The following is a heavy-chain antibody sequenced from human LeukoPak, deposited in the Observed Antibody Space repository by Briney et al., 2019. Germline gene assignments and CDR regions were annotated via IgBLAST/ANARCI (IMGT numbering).Heavy chain of an antibody. D-gene: IGHD3-10*02. V-gene: IGHV3-48*04. CDR2: ISSSGSTI. CDR3: AELGITMIGGV. Sequence: GGSLRLSCAVSGFTFSSYTMNWVRQAPGKGLEWVSYISSSGSTIYYADSVKGRFTISRDNAKNSLYLQMNSLRAEDTAVYYCAELGITMIGGVWGKGTTVTISS. CDR1: GFTFSSYT. J-gene: IGHJ6*04.